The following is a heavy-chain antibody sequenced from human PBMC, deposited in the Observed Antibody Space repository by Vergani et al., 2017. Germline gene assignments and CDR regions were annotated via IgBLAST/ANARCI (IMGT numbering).Heavy chain of an antibody. D-gene: IGHD3-3*01. Sequence: QVQLVQSGAEVKKPGASVKVSCKASGYTFTGYYMHWVRQAPGQGLEWMGWINPNSGGTNYAQKFQGRVTMTRDTSISTAYMELSRLRSDDTAVYYCARDPGPGEYDFWSGYLDYWGQGTLVTVSS. J-gene: IGHJ4*02. CDR1: GYTFTGYY. CDR2: INPNSGGT. V-gene: IGHV1-2*02. CDR3: ARDPGPGEYDFWSGYLDY.